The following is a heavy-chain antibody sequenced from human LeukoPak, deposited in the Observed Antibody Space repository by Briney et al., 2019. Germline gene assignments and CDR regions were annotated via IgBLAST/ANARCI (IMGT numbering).Heavy chain of an antibody. V-gene: IGHV3-74*01. CDR3: AKEWVCDC. Sequence: GGSLRLSCAASGFTFSSYWMHWVRQAPGKGLVWVSRINIDGSSTDYADSVKGRFTISRDNAKNTLYLQMNSLRAEDTAVYYCAKEWVCDCWGQGTLVTVSS. D-gene: IGHD2-8*01. J-gene: IGHJ4*02. CDR1: GFTFSSYW. CDR2: INIDGSST.